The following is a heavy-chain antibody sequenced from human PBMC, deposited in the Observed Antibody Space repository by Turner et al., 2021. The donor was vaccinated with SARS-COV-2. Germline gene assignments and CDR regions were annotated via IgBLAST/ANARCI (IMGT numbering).Heavy chain of an antibody. D-gene: IGHD3-22*01. V-gene: IGHV3-23*01. CDR3: AKGWELEYLSSGRRKLDYFDF. CDR1: GFTFTSYA. CDR2: ISGSGDST. J-gene: IGHJ4*02. Sequence: EVQLLESGGGLVQPRGSLRLSCAASGFTFTSYAMSWVRQAPGKGLEWVSTISGSGDSTYYADSVKGRFTISRDNSKNTLYLQMNSLRAEDTAVYYCAKGWELEYLSSGRRKLDYFDFWGQGTLVTVSS.